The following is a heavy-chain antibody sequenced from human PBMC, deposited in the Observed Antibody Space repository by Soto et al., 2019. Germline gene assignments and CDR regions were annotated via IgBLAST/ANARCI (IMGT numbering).Heavy chain of an antibody. J-gene: IGHJ4*02. D-gene: IGHD2-8*01. CDR1: GGSFSGYY. CDR3: ARGTSMTREVQGDAPGKDFLDS. V-gene: IGHV4-34*01. CDR2: IKHSGST. Sequence: QVPLQQWGGGLLKPSETLSFTCAVYGGSFSGYYWTWIRQPPGKGLEWIGGIKHSGSTKLNPSLKTRIIISVDTSKNQFSLRLRSLSAADTAFYYCARGTSMTREVQGDAPGKDFLDSWGQGTLVTVSS.